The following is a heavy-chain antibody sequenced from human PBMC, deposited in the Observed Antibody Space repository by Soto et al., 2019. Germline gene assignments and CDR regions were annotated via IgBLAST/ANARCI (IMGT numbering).Heavy chain of an antibody. CDR2: IKQDGSEK. Sequence: EVQLVESGGGLVQPGGSLRLSCAASGFTFSSYWMSWVRQAPGKGLEWVANIKQDGSEKYYVDSVKGRFTISRDNAKNSLYLQMNSLRAEDTAVYYCARVKWEWHLELEDYWGQGTLVTVSS. D-gene: IGHD1-26*01. J-gene: IGHJ4*02. CDR1: GFTFSSYW. V-gene: IGHV3-7*01. CDR3: ARVKWEWHLELEDY.